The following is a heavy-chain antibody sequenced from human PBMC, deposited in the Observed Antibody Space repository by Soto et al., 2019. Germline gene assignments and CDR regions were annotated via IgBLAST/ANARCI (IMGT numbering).Heavy chain of an antibody. J-gene: IGHJ6*02. CDR2: IWYDGSKK. Sequence: CVASGFTFSSYGMHWVRQAPGKGLEWVAVIWYDGSKKYYADSVKGRFTISRDNSENTLYVQINSLRAEDTAVYYCARATYFYDSSGYSGYGLDVWGQGTTVTVSS. V-gene: IGHV3-33*01. CDR3: ARATYFYDSSGYSGYGLDV. CDR1: GFTFSSYG. D-gene: IGHD3-22*01.